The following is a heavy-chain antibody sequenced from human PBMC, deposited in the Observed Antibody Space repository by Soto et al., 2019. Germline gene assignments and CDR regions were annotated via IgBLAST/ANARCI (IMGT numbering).Heavy chain of an antibody. CDR3: AKDWGDYGDYETIDY. CDR2: ISYDGSNK. D-gene: IGHD4-17*01. CDR1: GFTFSSYG. Sequence: QVQLVESGGGVVQPGRSLRFSCAASGFTFSSYGMHWVRQAPGKGLEWVAVISYDGSNKYYADSVKGRFTISRDNSKNTLYLQMNSLRAEDTAVYYCAKDWGDYGDYETIDYWGQGTLVTVSS. J-gene: IGHJ4*02. V-gene: IGHV3-30*18.